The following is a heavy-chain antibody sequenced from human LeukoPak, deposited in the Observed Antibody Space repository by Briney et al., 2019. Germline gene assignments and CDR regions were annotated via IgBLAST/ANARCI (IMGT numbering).Heavy chain of an antibody. CDR2: IYYSGST. D-gene: IGHD6-13*01. CDR1: VGSISSGDYY. CDR3: ARVGAAAGTWFDP. J-gene: IGHJ5*02. Sequence: SETLSLTCTVSVGSISSGDYYWSWIRQPPGKGLEWIGYIYYSGSTYYNPSLKSRVTISVDTSKNQFSLKLSSVTAADTAVYYCARVGAAAGTWFDPWGQGTLVTVSS. V-gene: IGHV4-30-4*01.